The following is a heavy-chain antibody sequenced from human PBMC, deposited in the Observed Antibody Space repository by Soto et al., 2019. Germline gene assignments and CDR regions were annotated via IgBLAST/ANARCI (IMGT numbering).Heavy chain of an antibody. CDR3: SRDKRYSSGWYFDY. Sequence: GGSLRLSCVASGFTFSHYWMSWVRQAPGKGLEWVANIKQDGSEKYYVDSVKGRFTISRDNAKNSLYLQMNSLRAEDTAVYYCSRDKRYSSGWYFDYWGQGTLVTVSS. D-gene: IGHD6-19*01. CDR2: IKQDGSEK. CDR1: GFTFSHYW. V-gene: IGHV3-7*01. J-gene: IGHJ4*02.